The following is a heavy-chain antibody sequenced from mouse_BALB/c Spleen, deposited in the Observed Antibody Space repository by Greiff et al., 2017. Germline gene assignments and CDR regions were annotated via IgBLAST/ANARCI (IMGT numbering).Heavy chain of an antibody. Sequence: QVQLKESGAELARPGASVKMSCKASGYTFTSYTMHWVKQRPGQGLEWIGYINPSSGYTNYNQKFKDKATLTADKSSSTAYMQLSSLTSEDSAVYYCARGPARATCFDYWGQGTTLTVSS. D-gene: IGHD3-1*01. J-gene: IGHJ2*01. CDR1: GYTFTSYT. CDR3: ARGPARATCFDY. CDR2: INPSSGYT. V-gene: IGHV1-4*01.